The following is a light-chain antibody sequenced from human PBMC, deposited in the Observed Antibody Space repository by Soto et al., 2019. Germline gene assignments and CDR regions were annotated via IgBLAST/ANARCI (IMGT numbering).Light chain of an antibody. CDR2: GAS. V-gene: IGKV3-15*01. CDR3: QQYDNWPPVT. J-gene: IGKJ5*01. Sequence: EVVMTQSPATLSVSPGEGATLSCRASQSVSSNLAWYQQKPGQAPRLLIYGASTRATGVPARFSGSGSGTDFTLTISSLQSEDFAIYYCQQYDNWPPVTFCQGTRLEIK. CDR1: QSVSSN.